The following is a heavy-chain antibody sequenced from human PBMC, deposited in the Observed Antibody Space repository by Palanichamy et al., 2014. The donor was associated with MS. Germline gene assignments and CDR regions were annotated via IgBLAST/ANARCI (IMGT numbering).Heavy chain of an antibody. CDR1: GFTFSSFA. CDR2: VSYDGSNK. CDR3: ARSSLSAVTTWDFDY. V-gene: IGHV3-30*04. Sequence: QVQLVESGGGVVQPGRSLRLSCAASGFTFSSFAIHWVRQAPGEGLEWVAVVSYDGSNKYYADSVKGRFTITRGNSKNTLYLQMNSLRGEDTAVYYCARSSLSAVTTWDFDYWGQGTLVTVSS. J-gene: IGHJ4*02. D-gene: IGHD4-17*01.